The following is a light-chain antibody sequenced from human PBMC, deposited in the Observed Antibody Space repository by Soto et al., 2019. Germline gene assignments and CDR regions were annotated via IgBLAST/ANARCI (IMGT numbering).Light chain of an antibody. CDR3: CSYAGTSTLWV. Sequence: QSALTQPRSVSGSPGQSVTISCTGTSSDVGAYNYVSWYQQHPGKAPKLIIYDVTKRPSGVPDRFSGSKSGNTASLTISGPQAEDEADYYCCSYAGTSTLWVFGGGTKVTVL. V-gene: IGLV2-11*01. CDR1: SSDVGAYNY. J-gene: IGLJ3*02. CDR2: DVT.